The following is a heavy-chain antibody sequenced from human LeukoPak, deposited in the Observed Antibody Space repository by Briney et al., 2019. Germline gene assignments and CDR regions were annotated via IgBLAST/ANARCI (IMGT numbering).Heavy chain of an antibody. CDR3: ARIRGITYYFDY. V-gene: IGHV4-39*01. CDR2: IYYSGST. CDR1: GGSISSSSYY. D-gene: IGHD3-16*01. J-gene: IGHJ4*02. Sequence: PSETLSLTCTVSGGSISSSSYYWGWIRQPPGKGLEWIGSIYYSGSTYYNPSLKSRVTISVDTSKNQFSLKLSSVTAADTAAYYCARIRGITYYFDYWGQGTLVTVSS.